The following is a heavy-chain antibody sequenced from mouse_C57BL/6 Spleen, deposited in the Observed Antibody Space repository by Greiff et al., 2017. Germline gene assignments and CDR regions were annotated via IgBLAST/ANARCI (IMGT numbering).Heavy chain of an antibody. D-gene: IGHD1-1*01. CDR2: INPSTGGT. V-gene: IGHV1-42*01. Sequence: VHVKQSGPELVKPGASVKISCKASGYSFTGYYMNWVKQSPEKSLEWIGEINPSTGGTTYNQKFKAKATLTVDKSSSTAYMQLKSLTSEDSAVYYCARLLTDAMDYWGQGTSVTVSS. CDR1: GYSFTGYY. J-gene: IGHJ4*01. CDR3: ARLLTDAMDY.